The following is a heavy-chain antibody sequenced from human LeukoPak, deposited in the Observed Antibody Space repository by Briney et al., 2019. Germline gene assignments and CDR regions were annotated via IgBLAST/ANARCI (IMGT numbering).Heavy chain of an antibody. CDR2: FYHSGST. D-gene: IGHD6-19*01. Sequence: ASETLSLTCEVSGGSVSSGGYSWSWIRQPPGKGLEWIGYFYHSGSTYYNPSLKSRVTISVDRSKNQFSLKLSSVTAADTAVYYCARVGSSGSGVFDYWGQGTLVTVSS. CDR3: ARVGSSGSGVFDY. J-gene: IGHJ4*02. V-gene: IGHV4-30-2*01. CDR1: GGSVSSGGYS.